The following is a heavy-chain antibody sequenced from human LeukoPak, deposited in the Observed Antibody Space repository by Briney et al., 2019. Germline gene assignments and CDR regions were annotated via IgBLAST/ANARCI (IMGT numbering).Heavy chain of an antibody. CDR2: INPNGGGT. CDR3: ARGYQLLYDAFDI. D-gene: IGHD2-2*01. CDR1: GYTFTGYY. J-gene: IGHJ3*02. V-gene: IGHV1-2*02. Sequence: EASVKVSCKASGYTFTGYYMHWVRQAPGQGLEWMGWINPNGGGTNYAQKFQGRVTMTRDTSISTAYMELSRLRSDDTAVYYCARGYQLLYDAFDIWGQGTMVTVSS.